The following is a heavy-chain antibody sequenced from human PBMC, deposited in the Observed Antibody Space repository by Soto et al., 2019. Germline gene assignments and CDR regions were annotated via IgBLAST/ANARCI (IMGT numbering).Heavy chain of an antibody. CDR1: GGSISSGDYY. D-gene: IGHD2-21*02. V-gene: IGHV4-31*03. CDR2: RSYSGST. CDR3: AREGGLAYCGGDCLYNWFDP. J-gene: IGHJ5*02. Sequence: LSLTCTVSGGSISSGDYYWTWVRQHPGKGLEWIGYRSYSGSTYYNPSLKSRVTIVVDTSRNQFSLRLSSVTAADTAVYYCAREGGLAYCGGDCLYNWFDPWGQGTLVTVSS.